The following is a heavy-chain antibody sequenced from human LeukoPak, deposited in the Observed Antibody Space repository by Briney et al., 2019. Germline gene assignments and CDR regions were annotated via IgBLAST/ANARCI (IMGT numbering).Heavy chain of an antibody. CDR2: IYHSGST. Sequence: SETLSLTCAVSGGSISSSNWWSWVRQPPVKGLEWIGEIYHSGSTNYNPSLKSRVTISVDKSRNQFSLKLSSVTAADTAVYYCASDKGSVVESVRGLLNWGQGTLVTVSS. J-gene: IGHJ4*02. D-gene: IGHD3-10*02. CDR1: GGSISSSNW. V-gene: IGHV4-4*02. CDR3: ASDKGSVVESVRGLLN.